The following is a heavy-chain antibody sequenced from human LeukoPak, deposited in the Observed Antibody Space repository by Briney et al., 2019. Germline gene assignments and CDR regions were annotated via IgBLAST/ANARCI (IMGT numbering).Heavy chain of an antibody. V-gene: IGHV3-23*01. CDR2: ISSSGDST. CDR1: GFTFSSYG. CDR3: ARSSYGSGSYPY. Sequence: PGGSLRLSCAGSGFTFSSYGMTWVRLAPGKGLEWVSGISSSGDSTYYADSVKGRFTISRDNSRNTLYLQMNSLRADDTAVYYCARSSYGSGSYPYWGQGTLVTVSS. J-gene: IGHJ4*02. D-gene: IGHD3-10*01.